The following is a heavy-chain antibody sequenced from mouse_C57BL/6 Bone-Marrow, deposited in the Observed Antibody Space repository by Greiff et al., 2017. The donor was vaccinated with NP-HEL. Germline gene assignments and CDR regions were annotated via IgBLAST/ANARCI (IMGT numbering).Heavy chain of an antibody. V-gene: IGHV1-81*01. Sequence: QVQLQQSGAELARPGASVKLSCKASGYTFTSYGISWVKQRPGQGLEWIGEIYPRSGNTYYNEKFKGKATLTADKSSSTAYMELRSLTSEDSAVDFCARPYSNSFAYWGQGTLVTVSA. CDR1: GYTFTSYG. CDR3: ARPYSNSFAY. J-gene: IGHJ3*01. D-gene: IGHD2-5*01. CDR2: IYPRSGNT.